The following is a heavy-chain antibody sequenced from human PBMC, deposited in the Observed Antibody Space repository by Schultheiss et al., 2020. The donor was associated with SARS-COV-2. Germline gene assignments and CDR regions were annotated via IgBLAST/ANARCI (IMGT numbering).Heavy chain of an antibody. CDR1: GGSISSSSYY. Sequence: SQTLSLTCTVSGGSISSSSYYWSWIRQPPGKGLEWIGYIYYSGSTNYNPSLKSRVTISVDTSKNQFSLKLSSVTAADTAVYYCARDEAAARFRSGPINWFDPWGQGTLVTVSS. CDR2: IYYSGST. CDR3: ARDEAAARFRSGPINWFDP. V-gene: IGHV4-61*01. J-gene: IGHJ5*02. D-gene: IGHD6-13*01.